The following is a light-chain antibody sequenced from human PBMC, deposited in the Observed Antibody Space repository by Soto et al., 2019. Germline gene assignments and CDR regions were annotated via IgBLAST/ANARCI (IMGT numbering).Light chain of an antibody. J-gene: IGKJ5*01. V-gene: IGKV1-27*01. CDR2: AAS. CDR1: QTISSW. Sequence: ILMTQSPSSLSASPGDRVTITCRASQTISSWLAWYQQKPGKAPKLLIYAASTLQSGVPSRFSGSGSGTDFTLTIRSLQTEDVATYYCQRCDNARRITFGQGTRLEIK. CDR3: QRCDNARRIT.